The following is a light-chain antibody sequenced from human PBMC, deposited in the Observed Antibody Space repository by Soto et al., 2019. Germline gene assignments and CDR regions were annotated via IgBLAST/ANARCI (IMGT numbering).Light chain of an antibody. Sequence: EIVMTQSPVTLSVSPGERATLSCRASQSVSSNLAWYQQKPGQAPSLLIYGAFTRATGIPARFRGSGSGTDFTLTISRLEPEDFAVYYCQQYESSRRTIGQGSKL. CDR3: QQYESSRRT. V-gene: IGKV3-15*01. J-gene: IGKJ1*01. CDR2: GAF. CDR1: QSVSSN.